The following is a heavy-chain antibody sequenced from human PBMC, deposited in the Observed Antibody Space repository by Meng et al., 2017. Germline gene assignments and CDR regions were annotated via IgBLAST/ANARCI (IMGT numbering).Heavy chain of an antibody. D-gene: IGHD5-18*01. CDR3: AREGQLWARNFDY. J-gene: IGHJ4*02. CDR2: IWYDGSNK. CDR1: GFTFSSYG. V-gene: IGHV3-33*01. Sequence: HVEVVEFGGGVVQPGRSLRLSCAASGFTFSSYGMHWVRQAPGKGLEWVAVIWYDGSNKYYADSVKGRFTISRDNSKNTLYLQMNSLRAEDTAVYYCAREGQLWARNFDYWGQGTLVTVSS.